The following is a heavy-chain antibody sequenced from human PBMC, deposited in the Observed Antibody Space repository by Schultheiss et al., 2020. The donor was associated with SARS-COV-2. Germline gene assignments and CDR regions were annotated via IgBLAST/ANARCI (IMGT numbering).Heavy chain of an antibody. Sequence: GGSLRLSCAASGFTFDDYAMHWVRQAPGKGLEWVGRIKSKTDGGTTDYAAPVKGRFTISRDDSKNTLYLQMNSLRAEDTAVYYCARTDWERDPARDYWGQGTLVTVSS. CDR1: GFTFDDYA. J-gene: IGHJ4*02. CDR2: IKSKTDGGTT. D-gene: IGHD1-26*01. V-gene: IGHV3-15*01. CDR3: ARTDWERDPARDY.